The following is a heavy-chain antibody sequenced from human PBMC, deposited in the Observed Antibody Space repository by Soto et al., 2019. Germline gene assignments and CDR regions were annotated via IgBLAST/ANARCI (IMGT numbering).Heavy chain of an antibody. V-gene: IGHV1-3*01. J-gene: IGHJ5*02. Sequence: ASVEDSCTASGSTFTSYAMHWVRQAPGQRLEWMGWINAGNGNTKYSQKFQGRVTITRDTSASTAYLQWSSLKASDTAMYYCANDIAAAGSWFDPWGQGTLVTVSS. CDR1: GSTFTSYA. CDR2: INAGNGNT. D-gene: IGHD6-13*01. CDR3: ANDIAAAGSWFDP.